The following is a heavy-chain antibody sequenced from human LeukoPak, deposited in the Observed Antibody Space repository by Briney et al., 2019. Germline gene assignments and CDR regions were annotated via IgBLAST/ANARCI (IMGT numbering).Heavy chain of an antibody. CDR1: GGSISSGGYY. Sequence: SETLSLTCTVSGGSISSGGYYWSWIRQHPGKGLEWIGYIYYSGSTYYNPSLRSRVTISVDTFKNQFSLKLSSVTAADTAVYFCARRRVVVASTDGASGAFDIWGQGTMVTVSS. J-gene: IGHJ3*02. D-gene: IGHD2-15*01. CDR2: IYYSGST. CDR3: ARRRVVVASTDGASGAFDI. V-gene: IGHV4-31*03.